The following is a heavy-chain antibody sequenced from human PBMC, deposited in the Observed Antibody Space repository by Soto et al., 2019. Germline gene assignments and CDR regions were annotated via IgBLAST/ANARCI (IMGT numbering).Heavy chain of an antibody. J-gene: IGHJ3*02. D-gene: IGHD3-22*01. Sequence: ASVKVSCKASGYSLSKYCMHWVRQAPGQGLEWMGRINPGNDGPDYAPKFQDRVTMTRDTSTSTVYMELSSLRSEDTAVYYCAGESGDSSGVDSDAFDIWGQGTMVTVSS. CDR3: AGESGDSSGVDSDAFDI. CDR2: INPGNDGP. V-gene: IGHV1-46*01. CDR1: GYSLSKYC.